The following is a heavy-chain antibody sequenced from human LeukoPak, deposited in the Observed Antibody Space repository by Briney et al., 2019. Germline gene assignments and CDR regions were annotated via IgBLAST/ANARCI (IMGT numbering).Heavy chain of an antibody. CDR1: QFNFSNYW. CDR3: AREIRWYIFYMDV. J-gene: IGHJ6*03. Sequence: PGGSLRLSCTASQFNFSNYWMHWVRQAPGKGLEWVSRINTDMTSPTYADSVKGRFTISRDNAKNTLYLQMDSLGVEDTAVYYCAREIRWYIFYMDVWGKGTTVTVAS. V-gene: IGHV3-74*03. D-gene: IGHD1-14*01. CDR2: INTDMTSP.